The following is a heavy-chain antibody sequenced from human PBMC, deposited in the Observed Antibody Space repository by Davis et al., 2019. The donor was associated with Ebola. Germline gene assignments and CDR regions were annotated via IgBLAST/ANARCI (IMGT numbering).Heavy chain of an antibody. CDR2: ISGDGGST. J-gene: IGHJ6*02. CDR3: AKETYGDYFIYYYGMDV. V-gene: IGHV3-43*02. CDR1: GFTFDDYA. Sequence: GESLKISCAASGFTFDDYAMHWVRQAPGKGLEWVSLISGDGGSTYYADSVKGRFTISRDNSKNSLYLQMNSLRTEDTASYYCAKETYGDYFIYYYGMDVWGQGTTVTVSS. D-gene: IGHD4-17*01.